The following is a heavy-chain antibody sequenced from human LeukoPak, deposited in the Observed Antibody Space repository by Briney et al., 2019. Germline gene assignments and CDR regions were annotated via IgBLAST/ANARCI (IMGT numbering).Heavy chain of an antibody. CDR1: GFTFSSYA. CDR3: ASDSGYERGFDY. CDR2: ISGSGGST. D-gene: IGHD5-12*01. V-gene: IGHV3-23*01. Sequence: GGSLRLSCAASGFTFSSYAMSWVRQAPGKGLEWVSAISGSGGSTYYADSVKGRFTISRDNAKNSLYLQMNSLRAEDTAVYYCASDSGYERGFDYWGQGTLVTVSA. J-gene: IGHJ4*02.